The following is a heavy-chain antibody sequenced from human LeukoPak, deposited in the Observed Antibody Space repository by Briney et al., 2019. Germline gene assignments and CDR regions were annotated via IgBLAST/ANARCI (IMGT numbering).Heavy chain of an antibody. CDR3: ALSGAHSGNPPDY. Sequence: ASVKASSKPSLYTFTGYYMHCVRQAPGQGLEWMGWINPNSGGTNYAQKFPGRVTMTRDTSISTAYMELSRLRSDDTAVYYCALSGAHSGNPPDYWGQGTLFTASS. CDR2: INPNSGGT. V-gene: IGHV1-2*02. CDR1: LYTFTGYY. J-gene: IGHJ4*02. D-gene: IGHD3-10*01.